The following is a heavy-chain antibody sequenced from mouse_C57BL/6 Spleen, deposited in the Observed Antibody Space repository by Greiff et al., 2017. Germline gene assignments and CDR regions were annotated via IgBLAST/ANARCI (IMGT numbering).Heavy chain of an antibody. V-gene: IGHV1-55*01. CDR2: IYPGSGST. CDR1: GYTFTSYW. Sequence: QVQLQQSGAELVKPGASVKMSCKASGYTFTSYWITWVKQRPGQGLEWIGDIYPGSGSTNYNEKFKRKATLTVDTSSSTAYMQLSSLTSEDSAVYYCARLEDYDGNYYAMDYWGQGTSVTVSS. D-gene: IGHD2-4*01. CDR3: ARLEDYDGNYYAMDY. J-gene: IGHJ4*01.